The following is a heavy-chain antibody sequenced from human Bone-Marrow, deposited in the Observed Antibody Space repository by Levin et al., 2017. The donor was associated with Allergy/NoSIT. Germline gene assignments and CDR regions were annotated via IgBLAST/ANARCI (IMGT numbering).Heavy chain of an antibody. V-gene: IGHV1-46*03. Sequence: GESLKISCKASGYTFTSYYMHWVRQAPGQGLEWMGIINPSGGSTSYAQKFQGRVTMTRDTSTSTVYMELSSLRSEDTAVYYCARGAYQGIAVAKRPWFDPWGQGTLVTVSS. CDR1: GYTFTSYY. CDR3: ARGAYQGIAVAKRPWFDP. J-gene: IGHJ5*02. CDR2: INPSGGST. D-gene: IGHD6-19*01.